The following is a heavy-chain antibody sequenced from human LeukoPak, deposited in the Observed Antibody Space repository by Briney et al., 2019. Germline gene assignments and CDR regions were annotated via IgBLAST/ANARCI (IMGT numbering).Heavy chain of an antibody. CDR1: GGSISSSSYY. CDR3: ARGGVMYGDY. Sequence: SSETLSLTCTVSGGSISSSSYYWGWIRQPPGKGLEWIGSIYYSGSTYYNPSLKSRVTISVDTSKNQFSLKLSSVTAADTAVYYCARGGVMYGDYWGQGTLVTVSS. V-gene: IGHV4-39*01. D-gene: IGHD3-16*01. CDR2: IYYSGST. J-gene: IGHJ4*02.